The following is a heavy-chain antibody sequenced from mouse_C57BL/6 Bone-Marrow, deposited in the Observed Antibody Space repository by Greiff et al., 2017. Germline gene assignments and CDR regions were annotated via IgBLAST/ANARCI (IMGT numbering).Heavy chain of an antibody. J-gene: IGHJ2*01. CDR2: INPNNGGT. D-gene: IGHD1-1*01. CDR3: AKDPGSQYYFDY. CDR1: GYTFTDYY. Sequence: EVQLQQSGPELVKPGASVKISCKASGYTFTDYYMNWVKQSHGKSLEWIGDINPNNGGTSYNQKFKGKATLTVDKSSSTAYMELRSLTSEDSAVYYCAKDPGSQYYFDYWGQGTTLTVSS. V-gene: IGHV1-26*01.